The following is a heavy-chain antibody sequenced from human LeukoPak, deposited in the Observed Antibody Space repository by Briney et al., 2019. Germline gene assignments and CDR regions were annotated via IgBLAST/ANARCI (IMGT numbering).Heavy chain of an antibody. CDR3: ARTTFTTYVNWFDP. D-gene: IGHD3-10*02. Sequence: SQTLSLTCAISGDSVSSKSAAWNWIRQSPSRGLEWLGRTYYRSKWFTDYAVSVKSRITINPDTSKNQFSLYLNSMTPEDTAVYYCARTTFTTYVNWFDPWGQGTLVTVSS. J-gene: IGHJ5*02. CDR1: GDSVSSKSAA. V-gene: IGHV6-1*01. CDR2: TYYRSKWFT.